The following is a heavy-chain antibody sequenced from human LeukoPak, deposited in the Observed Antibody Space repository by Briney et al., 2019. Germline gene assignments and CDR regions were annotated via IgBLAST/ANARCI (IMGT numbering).Heavy chain of an antibody. D-gene: IGHD1-14*01. V-gene: IGHV3-21*01. Sequence: PGGSLRLSCAASGFTFSSYSMNWVRQAPGKGLEWVSSISSSSSYIYYADSVKGRFTISRDNSKNTLYLQMNSLRAEDTAVYYCARVLRNLLYFDYWGQGTLVTVSS. J-gene: IGHJ4*02. CDR1: GFTFSSYS. CDR3: ARVLRNLLYFDY. CDR2: ISSSSSYI.